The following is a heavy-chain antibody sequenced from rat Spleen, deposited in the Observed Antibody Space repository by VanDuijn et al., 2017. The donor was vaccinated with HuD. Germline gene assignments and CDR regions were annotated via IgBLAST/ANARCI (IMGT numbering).Heavy chain of an antibody. J-gene: IGHJ1*01. CDR1: GFTFSDFY. V-gene: IGHV5-25*01. CDR2: IITGDGKT. D-gene: IGHD1-8*01. CDR3: KILLFNYSSSRFWYFDF. Sequence: EVQLVESGGGLVQPGRSMKLSCAASGFTFSDFYMAWVRQAPTKGLEWVASIITGDGKTYYRDSVKGRFTISRDNAKSTRYLQMDSLGSEDTATYYCKILLFNYSSSRFWYFDFWGPGTMVTVSS.